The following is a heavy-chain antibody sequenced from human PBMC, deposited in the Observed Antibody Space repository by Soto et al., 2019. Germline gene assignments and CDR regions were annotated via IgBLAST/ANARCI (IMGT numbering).Heavy chain of an antibody. Sequence: GGSLRLSCAASGFTFSDHYMDWFRQAPGKGLEWVGRTRNKANSYTTEYAASVKGRFTISRDDSKNSLYLQMNSLKTEDTAVYYCAREGPYGYYNYYYYLDGWGKVTTVTV. CDR3: AREGPYGYYNYYYYLDG. CDR1: GFTFSDHY. J-gene: IGHJ6*03. V-gene: IGHV3-72*01. CDR2: TRNKANSYTT. D-gene: IGHD5-12*01.